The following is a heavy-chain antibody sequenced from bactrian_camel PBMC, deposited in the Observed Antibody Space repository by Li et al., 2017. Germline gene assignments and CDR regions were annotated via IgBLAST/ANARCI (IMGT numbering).Heavy chain of an antibody. CDR3: AAESAVYELASFWVRVRGNGY. J-gene: IGHJ6*01. V-gene: IGHV3S1*01. CDR2: INSDGDT. Sequence: QVQLVESGGDSVQAGGPLRLSCAASGYTYSRYCMGWFRQVPGREREGVAAINSDGDTSYADSVKGRFTVTKDNAKNTLYLQMNSLKPEDTAIYYCAAESAVYELASFWVRVRGNGYWGQGTQVTVS. D-gene: IGHD1*01. CDR1: GYTYSRYC.